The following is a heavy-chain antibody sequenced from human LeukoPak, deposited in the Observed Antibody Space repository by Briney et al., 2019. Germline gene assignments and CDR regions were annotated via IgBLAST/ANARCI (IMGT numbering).Heavy chain of an antibody. V-gene: IGHV4-61*01. CDR1: GVSVSSGSYY. J-gene: IGHJ5*02. D-gene: IGHD3-22*01. CDR2: IYYSGTT. CDR3: ARELVVNPNWFDP. Sequence: SETLSLACTVSGVSVSSGSYYWSWTREPPGKGLEWNGYIYYSGTTNSDPFLKSRVTISVDSTKNQFSLKLSSVTAADAAVYYCARELVVNPNWFDPWGQGTLVTVSS.